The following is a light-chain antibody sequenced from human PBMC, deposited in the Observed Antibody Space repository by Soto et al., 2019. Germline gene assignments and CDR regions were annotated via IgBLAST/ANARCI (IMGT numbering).Light chain of an antibody. CDR2: EVV. CDR1: KNDIGVYDF. V-gene: IGLV2-8*01. J-gene: IGLJ1*01. CDR3: KSYAGSNTYV. Sequence: QSALTQPPSASGSPGQSVTISCTGTKNDIGVYDFVSWYQHHPGKAPRLIIYEVVQRPSGVPDRFSGSKSGNTASLTVSGLRAADEADYFCKSYAGSNTYVFGSGTKVNVL.